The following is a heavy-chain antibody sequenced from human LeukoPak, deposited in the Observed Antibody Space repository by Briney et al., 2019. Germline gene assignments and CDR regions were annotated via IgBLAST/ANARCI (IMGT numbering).Heavy chain of an antibody. CDR3: ARVSRRYFDWLSHFDY. J-gene: IGHJ4*02. Sequence: PSQTLSLTCAVSGGSISSGGYSWSWIRQPPGKGLEWIGYIYYSGSTYYNPSLKSRVTISVDTSKNQFSLKLSSVTAADTAVYYCARVSRRYFDWLSHFDYWGQGTLVTVSS. CDR1: GGSISSGGYS. V-gene: IGHV4-30-4*07. D-gene: IGHD3-9*01. CDR2: IYYSGST.